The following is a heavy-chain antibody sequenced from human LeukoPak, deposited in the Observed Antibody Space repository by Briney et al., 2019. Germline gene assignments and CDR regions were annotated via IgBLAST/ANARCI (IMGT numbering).Heavy chain of an antibody. CDR2: IYYSGST. D-gene: IGHD4-17*01. CDR3: ARDDGFRYYYYYYMDV. CDR1: GGSISSYY. Sequence: SETLSLTCTVSGGSISSYYWSWIRQPPGGGLEWIGYIYYSGSTNYNPSLKSRITISVDTSKNQFSLKLTSVTAADTAVYYCARDDGFRYYYYYYMDVWGKGTTVTVSS. J-gene: IGHJ6*03. V-gene: IGHV4-59*01.